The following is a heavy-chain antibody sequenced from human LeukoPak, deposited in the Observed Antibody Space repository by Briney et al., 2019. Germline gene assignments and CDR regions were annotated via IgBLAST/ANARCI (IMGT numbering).Heavy chain of an antibody. CDR3: ARAAVGATDY. D-gene: IGHD1-26*01. Sequence: ASVNLSCKASGYTVSSYGINWVRRATGQGLGWMGWMNPNSGNTGYANKFQGRVTITKNTSISTAYMELTSLRSEDTAVYYCARAAVGATDYWGQGTLVTVSS. CDR2: MNPNSGNT. J-gene: IGHJ4*02. CDR1: GYTVSSYG. V-gene: IGHV1-8*03.